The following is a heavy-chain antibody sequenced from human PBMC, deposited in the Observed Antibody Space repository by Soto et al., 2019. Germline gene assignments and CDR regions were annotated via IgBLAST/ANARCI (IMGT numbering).Heavy chain of an antibody. D-gene: IGHD6-13*01. CDR2: IYYSGTT. CDR3: ERWYGGHSRSWYVGNYYGMDV. Sequence: SETLSLSFAVSGYSISISKWWGWIRHPPGXGXXWIGYIYYSGTTYYKPSLNSRLTMSVETSKNKFSLKLTSVTAVETAVYYCERWYGGHSRSWYVGNYYGMDVWGQGTTVTVSS. J-gene: IGHJ6*02. V-gene: IGHV4-28*01. CDR1: GYSISISKW.